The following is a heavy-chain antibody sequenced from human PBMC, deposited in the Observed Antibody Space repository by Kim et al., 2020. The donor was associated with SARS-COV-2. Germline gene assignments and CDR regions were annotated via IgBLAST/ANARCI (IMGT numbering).Heavy chain of an antibody. CDR1: GFTFSNYA. J-gene: IGHJ4*02. V-gene: IGHV3-23*01. CDR3: AKAKLIAVGDIEFFFDY. CDR2: ISDNGGST. Sequence: GGSLRLSCAASGFTFSNYAMSWVRQAPGKGLEWVSGISDNGGSTYYADSVKGRFTISRDNSKNTLYLQMNSLKAEDTAVYYCAKAKLIAVGDIEFFFDYWGQGTLVTVSS. D-gene: IGHD6-19*01.